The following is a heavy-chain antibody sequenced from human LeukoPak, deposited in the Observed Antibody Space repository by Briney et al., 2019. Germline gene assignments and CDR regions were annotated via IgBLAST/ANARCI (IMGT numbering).Heavy chain of an antibody. CDR1: GYSISSGYY. J-gene: IGHJ4*02. V-gene: IGHV4-61*01. CDR2: IHYSGST. Sequence: SETLSLTCTVSGYSISSGYYWSWVRQPPGKGLEWIGYIHYSGSTNYNPSLKSRVTISVDTSKNQFSLKLTSVTAADTAVYYCASGGDYVFDYWGQGTLVTVSS. CDR3: ASGGDYVFDY. D-gene: IGHD3-16*01.